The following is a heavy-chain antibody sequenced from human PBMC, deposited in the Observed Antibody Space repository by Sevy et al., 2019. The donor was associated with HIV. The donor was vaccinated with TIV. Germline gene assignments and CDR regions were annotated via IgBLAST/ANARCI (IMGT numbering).Heavy chain of an antibody. Sequence: GGSLRLSCAASGFTFSSYSMNWVRQAPGQGLEWVSSISSSSSYIYYADSVKGRFTISRDNAKNSLYLQMNSLRAEDTAVYYCARDQDTMVRGGHYGMDVWGQGTTVTVSS. CDR1: GFTFSSYS. CDR3: ARDQDTMVRGGHYGMDV. CDR2: ISSSSSYI. D-gene: IGHD3-10*01. J-gene: IGHJ6*02. V-gene: IGHV3-21*01.